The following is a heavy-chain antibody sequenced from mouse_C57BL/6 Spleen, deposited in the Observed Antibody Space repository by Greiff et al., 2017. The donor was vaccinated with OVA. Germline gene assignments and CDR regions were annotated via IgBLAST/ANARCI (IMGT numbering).Heavy chain of an antibody. CDR2: IDPSDSYT. CDR1: GYTFTSYW. V-gene: IGHV1-69*01. CDR3: ARSEGKYYGSSSYAMDY. J-gene: IGHJ4*01. Sequence: QVQLQQSGAELVMPGASVKLSCKASGYTFTSYWMHWVKQRPGQGLEWIGEIDPSDSYTNYNQKFKGKSTLTVDKSSSTAYMQLSSLTSEDSAVYYCARSEGKYYGSSSYAMDYWGQGTSVTVSS. D-gene: IGHD1-1*01.